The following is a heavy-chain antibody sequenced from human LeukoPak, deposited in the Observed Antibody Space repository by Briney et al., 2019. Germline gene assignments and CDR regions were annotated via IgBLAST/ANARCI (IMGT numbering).Heavy chain of an antibody. V-gene: IGHV4-4*02. J-gene: IGHJ4*02. CDR3: ARSHYGSGREPDY. Sequence: SGTLSLTCAVSGGSISSSNWWSWVRQPPGKGLEWIGEIYHSGSTNYNPSLKSRVTISVDTSKNQFSLRLSSVTTADTAVYYCARSHYGSGREPDYWGQGTLVTVSS. CDR2: IYHSGST. CDR1: GGSISSSNW. D-gene: IGHD3-10*01.